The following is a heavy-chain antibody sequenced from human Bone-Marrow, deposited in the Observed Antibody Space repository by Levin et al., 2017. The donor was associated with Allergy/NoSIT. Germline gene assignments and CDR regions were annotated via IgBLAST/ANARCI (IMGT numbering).Heavy chain of an antibody. D-gene: IGHD4-23*01. CDR1: GFSFTTYS. V-gene: IGHV3-48*01. J-gene: IGHJ5*02. CDR3: ARSDYGGNSARAGWFDP. CDR2: ISNSETTK. Sequence: ASVKVSCAASGFSFTTYSMNWVRQAPGKGLEWVAYISNSETTKHYADSVKGRFTISRDNAKNSLYLQMNTLRADDTAVYYCARSDYGGNSARAGWFDPWGQGTLVTVSS.